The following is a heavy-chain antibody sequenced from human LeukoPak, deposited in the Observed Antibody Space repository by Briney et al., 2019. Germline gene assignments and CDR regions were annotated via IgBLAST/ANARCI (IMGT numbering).Heavy chain of an antibody. V-gene: IGHV4-61*05. Sequence: SETLSLTCTVSGGSISSSSYYWGWIRQPPGKGLEWIGYIYYSGSTNYNPSLKSRVTISVDTSKNQFSLKLSSVTAADTAVYYCARALHFDWLFNDAFDIWGQGTMVTVSS. CDR2: IYYSGST. D-gene: IGHD3-9*01. CDR3: ARALHFDWLFNDAFDI. J-gene: IGHJ3*02. CDR1: GGSISSSSYY.